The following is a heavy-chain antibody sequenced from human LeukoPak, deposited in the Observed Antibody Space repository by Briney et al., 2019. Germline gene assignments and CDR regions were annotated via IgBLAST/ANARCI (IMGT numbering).Heavy chain of an antibody. CDR1: GYTFTGYY. J-gene: IGHJ5*02. V-gene: IGHV1-2*02. CDR2: INPNSGAT. CDR3: ARDGGWYQLLWWFDP. Sequence: GASVKVSCKASGYTFTGYYMHWVRQAPGRGLEGMGWINPNSGATKNAQKFQGRVTMTRDTSISTAYMEVSRLRFDDTAVYYCARDGGWYQLLWWFDPWGQGTLVTVSS. D-gene: IGHD2-2*01.